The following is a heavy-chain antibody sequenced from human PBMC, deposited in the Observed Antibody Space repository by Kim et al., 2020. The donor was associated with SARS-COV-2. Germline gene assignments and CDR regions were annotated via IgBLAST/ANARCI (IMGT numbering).Heavy chain of an antibody. Sequence: ASVKVSCKASGYTFTSYAMHWVRQAPGQRLEWMGWINAGNGNTKYSQKFQGRVTITRDTSASTAYMELSSLRSEDTAVYYCARGPLWPYYDFWSGYFFDYWGQGTLVTVSS. J-gene: IGHJ4*02. V-gene: IGHV1-3*01. CDR1: GYTFTSYA. D-gene: IGHD3-3*01. CDR2: INAGNGNT. CDR3: ARGPLWPYYDFWSGYFFDY.